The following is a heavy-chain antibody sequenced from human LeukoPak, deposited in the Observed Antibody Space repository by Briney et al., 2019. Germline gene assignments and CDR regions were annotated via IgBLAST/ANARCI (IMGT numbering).Heavy chain of an antibody. CDR1: GYTLTELS. CDR3: ATYGGLGDYAFDP. J-gene: IGHJ5*02. D-gene: IGHD4-17*01. Sequence: ASVKVSCKVSGYTLTELSMHWVRQAPGKGLEWMGGFGPEDGETIYAQKFQGRVTMTEDTSTDTAYMELSSLRSEDTAVYYCATYGGLGDYAFDPWGQGTLVTVSS. V-gene: IGHV1-24*01. CDR2: FGPEDGET.